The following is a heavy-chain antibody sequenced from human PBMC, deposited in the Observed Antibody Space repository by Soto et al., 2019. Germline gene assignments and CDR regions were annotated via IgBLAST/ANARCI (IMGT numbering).Heavy chain of an antibody. Sequence: QVQLQESSPGLVKPSETLSLTCTVSGASISSYYWSWIRQPAGETLEYIGRIYISGSTIYNPSLKSRVTMSLDTSKNQFSLRLTSVTAADTAVYYCARKASDGGWFDPWGQGTLVTVSS. D-gene: IGHD3-3*01. CDR1: GASISSYY. J-gene: IGHJ5*02. CDR3: ARKASDGGWFDP. V-gene: IGHV4-4*07. CDR2: IYISGST.